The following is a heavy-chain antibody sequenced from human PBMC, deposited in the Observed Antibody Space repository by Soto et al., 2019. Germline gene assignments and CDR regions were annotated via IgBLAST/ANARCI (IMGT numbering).Heavy chain of an antibody. CDR3: AKDTLGWRAAASPESSVAGFDY. J-gene: IGHJ4*02. Sequence: GGSLRLSCAASGFTFSSYAMSWVRQAPGKGLEWVSAISGSGGSTYYADSVKGRFTISRDNSKNTLYLQMNSLRAEDTAVYYCAKDTLGWRAAASPESSVAGFDYWGQGTLVTVSS. V-gene: IGHV3-23*01. D-gene: IGHD2-2*01. CDR2: ISGSGGST. CDR1: GFTFSSYA.